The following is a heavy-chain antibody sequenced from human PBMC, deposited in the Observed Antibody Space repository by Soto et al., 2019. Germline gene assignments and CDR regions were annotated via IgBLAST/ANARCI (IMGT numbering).Heavy chain of an antibody. CDR3: ARAAGLGAYCGGECYSGWFDP. CDR2: IYYSGST. D-gene: IGHD2-21*01. V-gene: IGHV4-59*01. Sequence: PSETLSLTCTVSGGSISSYYWSWIRQPPGKGLEWIGYIYYSGSTNYNPSLKSRVTISVDTSKNQFSLKLSSVTAADTAVYYCARAAGLGAYCGGECYSGWFDPWGQGTLVTVSS. CDR1: GGSISSYY. J-gene: IGHJ5*02.